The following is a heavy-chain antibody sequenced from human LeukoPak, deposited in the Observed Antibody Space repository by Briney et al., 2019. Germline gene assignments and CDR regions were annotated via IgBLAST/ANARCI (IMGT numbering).Heavy chain of an antibody. J-gene: IGHJ6*02. V-gene: IGHV3-21*01. CDR3: ARVGVSIERYYGMDV. D-gene: IGHD3-10*01. CDR2: ISSSSSYI. Sequence: PGGSLRLSCAASGFTFSSYSMNWVRQAPGKGLEWVSSISSSSSYIYYADSVKGRFTISRDNSKNTLYLQMNSLRAEDTAVYYCARVGVSIERYYGMDVWGQGTTVTVSS. CDR1: GFTFSSYS.